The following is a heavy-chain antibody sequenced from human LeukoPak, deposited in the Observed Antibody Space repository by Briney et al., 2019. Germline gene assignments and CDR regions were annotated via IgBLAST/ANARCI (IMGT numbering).Heavy chain of an antibody. J-gene: IGHJ4*02. V-gene: IGHV1-69*05. D-gene: IGHD3-3*01. CDR3: ASNLMTIFGVITFNFDY. CDR1: GDTFNNYA. Sequence: SVKVSCKASGDTFNNYAISWVRQAPGQGLEWMGRIIPMFGTANYAQKFQGRVTITTDESTSTAYMELSSLRSEDTAVYYCASNLMTIFGVITFNFDYWGQGTLVTVPS. CDR2: IIPMFGTA.